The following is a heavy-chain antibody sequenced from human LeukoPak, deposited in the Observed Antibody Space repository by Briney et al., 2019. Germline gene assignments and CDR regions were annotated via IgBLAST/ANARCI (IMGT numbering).Heavy chain of an antibody. V-gene: IGHV4-4*07. CDR3: ARDYDFWSGYSIGGYYYYMDV. CDR2: IYTSGST. J-gene: IGHJ6*03. D-gene: IGHD3-3*01. Sequence: SETLSLTCTVSGGSISSYYWSWIRQPAGKGLEWIGLIYTSGSTNYNPSLKSRVTMSVDTSKNQFSLKLSSVTAADTAVYYCARDYDFWSGYSIGGYYYYMDVWGKGTTVTVSS. CDR1: GGSISSYY.